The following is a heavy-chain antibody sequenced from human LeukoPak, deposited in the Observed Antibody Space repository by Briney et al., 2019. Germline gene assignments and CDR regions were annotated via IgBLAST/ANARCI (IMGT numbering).Heavy chain of an antibody. J-gene: IGHJ6*04. D-gene: IGHD3-10*02. V-gene: IGHV1-69*13. Sequence: SVKVSCKASGDTFSSYAISWVRQAPGQGLEWMGGIIPIIGTTNYAQKFQGRVTITADESTRTAYMELSSLRSEDTAVYYCAELGITMIGGVWGKGTTVTISS. CDR1: GDTFSSYA. CDR2: IIPIIGTT. CDR3: AELGITMIGGV.